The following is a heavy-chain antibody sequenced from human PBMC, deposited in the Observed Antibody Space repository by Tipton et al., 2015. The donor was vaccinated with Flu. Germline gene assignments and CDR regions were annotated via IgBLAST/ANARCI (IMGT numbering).Heavy chain of an antibody. CDR1: GSSFSSYW. CDR2: IYPDDSDT. CDR3: VRPTYYDSRGNKRWVRFDF. J-gene: IGHJ4*02. D-gene: IGHD3-22*01. V-gene: IGHV5-51*03. Sequence: QLVQSGAEVKKPGESLKISCKGSGSSFSSYWIAWVRQMPGKGLEWMGIIYPDDSDTKYSPSFQGQVTMSADKSINTAYLQWSSLKASDTAMYYCVRPTYYDSRGNKRWVRFDFWGQGTLVTVSS.